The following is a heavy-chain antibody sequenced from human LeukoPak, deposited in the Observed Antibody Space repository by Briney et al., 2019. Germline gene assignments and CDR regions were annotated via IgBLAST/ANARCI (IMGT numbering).Heavy chain of an antibody. CDR3: ARDRDYGGGGVFDY. CDR2: IIPIFGTA. V-gene: IGHV1-69*13. CDR1: GGIFSSYA. D-gene: IGHD4-23*01. Sequence: GASVEVSCKASGGIFSSYAISWVRQAPGQGLEWMGGIIPIFGTANYAQKFQGRVTITADESTSTAYMELSSLRSEDTAVYYCARDRDYGGGGVFDYWGQGTLVTVSS. J-gene: IGHJ4*02.